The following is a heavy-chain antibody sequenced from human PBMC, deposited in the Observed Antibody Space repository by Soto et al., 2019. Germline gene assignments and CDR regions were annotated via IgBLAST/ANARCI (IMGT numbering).Heavy chain of an antibody. D-gene: IGHD3-3*01. J-gene: IGHJ4*02. CDR2: INAGNGNT. V-gene: IGHV1-3*01. CDR3: ARGREGFWSCFYY. Sequence: ASVKVSCKASGYTFTSYAINWVRQAPGQRLEWMGWINAGNGNTKYSQKFQGRVTITRDTSASTAYMELSSLRSEDTAVYYCARGREGFWSCFYYWGQGTLVTVSS. CDR1: GYTFTSYA.